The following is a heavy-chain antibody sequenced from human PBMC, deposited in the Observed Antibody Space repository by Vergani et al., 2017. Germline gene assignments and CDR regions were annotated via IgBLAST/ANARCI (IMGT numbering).Heavy chain of an antibody. CDR2: IKSKTDGGTT. Sequence: EVQLLESGGGLVKPGGSLRLSCAASGFTFSNAWMSWVRQAPGKGLEWVGRIKSKTDGGTTDYAAPVKGRFTISRDDSKNTLYLQMNSLKTEDTAVYYCTTDSSSSAWDYYMDVWGKGTTVTVSS. V-gene: IGHV3-15*01. CDR3: TTDSSSSAWDYYMDV. CDR1: GFTFSNAW. D-gene: IGHD6-19*01. J-gene: IGHJ6*03.